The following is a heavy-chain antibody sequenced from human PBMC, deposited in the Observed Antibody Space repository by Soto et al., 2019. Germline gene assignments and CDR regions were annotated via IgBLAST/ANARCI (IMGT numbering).Heavy chain of an antibody. CDR3: AREEYYYGSGAFFDY. CDR2: IIPILGIA. Sequence: QVQLVRSGAEVKKPGSSVKVSCKASGGTFSSYTISWVRQAPGQGLEWMGRIIPILGIANYAQKFQGRVTITADKSTSTAYMELSSLRSEDTGVYYCAREEYYYGSGAFFDYWGQGTLVTVSS. V-gene: IGHV1-69*08. J-gene: IGHJ4*02. D-gene: IGHD3-10*01. CDR1: GGTFSSYT.